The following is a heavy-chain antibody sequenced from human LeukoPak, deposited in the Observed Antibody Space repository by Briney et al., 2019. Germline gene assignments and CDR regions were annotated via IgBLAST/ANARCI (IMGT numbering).Heavy chain of an antibody. CDR3: AKDRGGYCSSTSCPDAFDI. CDR1: GFTFSSYG. J-gene: IGHJ3*02. V-gene: IGHV3-30*18. Sequence: GGSLRLSCVASGFTFSSYGMHWVRQAPGKGLEWVAVISYDGSNKYYADSVKGRFTISRDNSKNTLYLQMNSLRAEDTAVYYCAKDRGGYCSSTSCPDAFDIWGQGTMVTVSS. D-gene: IGHD2-2*01. CDR2: ISYDGSNK.